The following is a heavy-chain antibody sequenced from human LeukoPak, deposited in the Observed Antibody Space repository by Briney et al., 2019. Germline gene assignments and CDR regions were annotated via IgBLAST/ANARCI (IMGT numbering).Heavy chain of an antibody. V-gene: IGHV3-23*01. CDR3: AKYGNSGWVIDN. J-gene: IGHJ4*02. D-gene: IGHD6-19*01. CDR2: VSGSGDRT. CDR1: GFTLSNYG. Sequence: GGSLRLSCIGSGFTLSNYGMTWVRRAPGKGLEWVSGVSGSGDRTYYADSLKGRFSISRDTSKNMLYLQMNSLRVDDTAVYYCAKYGNSGWVIDNWGQGTLVTVSS.